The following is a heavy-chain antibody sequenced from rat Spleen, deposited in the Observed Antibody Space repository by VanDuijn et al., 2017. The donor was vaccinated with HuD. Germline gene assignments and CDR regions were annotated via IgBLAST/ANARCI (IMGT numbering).Heavy chain of an antibody. CDR1: DYSITSSY. CDR2: ISYSGSN. Sequence: EVRLQESGPGLVKPSQSLSLTCSVTDYSITSSYGWSWIRKFPGNKMEWIGHISYSGSNSYNPSLKSRISITRDTSKNQFFLQLNSVTTEDTATYYCARYGYTYYYVMDAWGQGASVTVSS. J-gene: IGHJ4*01. D-gene: IGHD1-4*01. CDR3: ARYGYTYYYVMDA. V-gene: IGHV3-1*01.